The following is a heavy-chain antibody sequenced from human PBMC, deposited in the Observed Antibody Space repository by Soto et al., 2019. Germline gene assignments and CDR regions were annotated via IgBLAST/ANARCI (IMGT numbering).Heavy chain of an antibody. CDR3: ARRGLSGMVVAALDA. V-gene: IGHV5-51*01. CDR2: IYPGDSDT. D-gene: IGHD2-15*01. J-gene: IGHJ6*02. CDR1: GYSFTTYW. Sequence: GESLKISCKGSGYSFTTYWIGWVRQMPGKGLEWMGIIYPGDSDTRYSPSFQGQVTISADKSISTAYLQWSSLKASDTAMYYCARRGLSGMVVAALDAWGQGTTVTVSS.